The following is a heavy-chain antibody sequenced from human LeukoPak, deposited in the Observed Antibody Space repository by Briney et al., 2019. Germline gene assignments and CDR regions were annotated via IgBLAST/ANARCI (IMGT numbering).Heavy chain of an antibody. CDR1: GYTFSSYV. CDR3: ARAGSTVTTFFGDY. V-gene: IGHV1-69*13. Sequence: ASVKVSCKASGYTFSSYVIHWVRQAPGQGLEWMGGIIPIFGTANYAQKFQGRVTITADESTSTAYMELSSLRSEDTAVYYCARAGSTVTTFFGDYWGQGTLVTVSS. D-gene: IGHD4-17*01. CDR2: IIPIFGTA. J-gene: IGHJ4*02.